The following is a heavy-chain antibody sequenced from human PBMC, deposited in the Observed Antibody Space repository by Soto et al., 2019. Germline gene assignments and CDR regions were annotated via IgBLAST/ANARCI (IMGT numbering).Heavy chain of an antibody. D-gene: IGHD6-19*01. CDR1: GFTFSSYA. CDR2: ISSHGDRI. CDR3: VKVVDSTGWYYYDS. V-gene: IGHV3-64D*06. J-gene: IGHJ4*02. Sequence: SCAASGFTFSSYAMNWVRQAPGKGLEYVSAISSHGDRIYYADSVKGRFTISRDNSKNTLYLQMVSLRPDDTAVYYCVKVVDSTGWYYYDSWGQGALVTVSS.